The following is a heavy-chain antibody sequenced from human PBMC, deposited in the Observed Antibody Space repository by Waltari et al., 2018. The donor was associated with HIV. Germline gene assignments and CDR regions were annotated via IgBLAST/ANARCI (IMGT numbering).Heavy chain of an antibody. CDR2: IYPGDSDS. CDR1: GHIFSRDW. V-gene: IGHV5-51*01. D-gene: IGHD6-13*01. CDR3: ARQQQMPLAFDY. Sequence: EVLMVPSGAEVTKPGESLKITCSIPGSGHIFSRDWIGWVRQLPGKGLEWMGVIYPGDSDSRYAPSFQGQVTFSVDESTSSVCLHWTSLKVSDTATYYCARQQQMPLAFDYWGQGTLVTVSS. J-gene: IGHJ4*02.